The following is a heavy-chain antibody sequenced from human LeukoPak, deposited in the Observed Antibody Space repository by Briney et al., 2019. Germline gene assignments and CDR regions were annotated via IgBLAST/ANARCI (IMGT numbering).Heavy chain of an antibody. Sequence: SGTLSLTCTVSGGSISSSTWWSWVRQPPGKGLECIGEIHHSGTTNYNPSLKSRVTISIDKSKNQFSLKPNSVTAADTAVYYCARAFLVGYSPEEYFFDYWARETWSPSPQ. CDR1: GGSISSSTW. J-gene: IGHJ4*02. D-gene: IGHD2-15*01. CDR2: IHHSGTT. CDR3: ARAFLVGYSPEEYFFDY. V-gene: IGHV4-4*02.